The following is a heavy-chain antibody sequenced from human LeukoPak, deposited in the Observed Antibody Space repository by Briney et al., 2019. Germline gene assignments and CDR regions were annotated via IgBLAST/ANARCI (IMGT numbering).Heavy chain of an antibody. Sequence: GGSLRLSCAASGLAFSAYKMHWVRQAPRKGLVWVSRISTDGYTTDYADFVQGRFTASRDNTQNTWSLEMNSLRAEDTAVYYCVVGGSPGYWGQGTLVTVSS. CDR3: VVGGSPGY. D-gene: IGHD2-15*01. CDR2: ISTDGYTT. V-gene: IGHV3-74*01. CDR1: GLAFSAYK. J-gene: IGHJ4*02.